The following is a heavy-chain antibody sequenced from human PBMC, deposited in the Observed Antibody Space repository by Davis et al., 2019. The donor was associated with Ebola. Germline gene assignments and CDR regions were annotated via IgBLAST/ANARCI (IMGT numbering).Heavy chain of an antibody. D-gene: IGHD4-17*01. CDR2: IGTAGDT. CDR1: GFTFSSYD. V-gene: IGHV3-13*01. Sequence: GESLKISCAASGFTFSSYDMHWVRQATGKGLEWVSAIGTAGDTYYPGSVKGRFTISRENAKNSLYLQMNSLRAGDTAVYYCARESTVTTSRGYWYFDLWGRGTLVTVSS. CDR3: ARESTVTTSRGYWYFDL. J-gene: IGHJ2*01.